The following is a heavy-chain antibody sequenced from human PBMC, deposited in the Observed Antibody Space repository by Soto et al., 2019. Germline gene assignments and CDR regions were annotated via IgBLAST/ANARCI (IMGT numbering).Heavy chain of an antibody. J-gene: IGHJ4*02. CDR2: VSADGVSS. CDR3: AKTRQAPVGTHFFDL. CDR1: GFTFSSFA. Sequence: PGGSLRLSCEDSGFTFSSFAMGWVRQAPGKGLEWLSSVSADGVSSFSADSVRGRFRVSRDNSKNTLFLQMRFLRVEDTAVYYCAKTRQAPVGTHFFDLWGQGTQVTVSS. V-gene: IGHV3-23*01.